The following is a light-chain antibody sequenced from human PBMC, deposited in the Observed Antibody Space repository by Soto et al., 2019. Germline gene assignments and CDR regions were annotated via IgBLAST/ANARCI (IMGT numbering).Light chain of an antibody. J-gene: IGKJ4*01. CDR2: GAS. CDR1: QSVSSSY. V-gene: IGKV3-20*01. CDR3: QQYGSSTPLT. Sequence: EIVLTQSPGTLSLSPGERATLSCRASQSVSSSYLAWYQQKPGQAPRLLIYGASSRATGIPDRFSGSGSGTDFTLTISRLEPEDFAVYYCQQYGSSTPLTFGGGTKVELK.